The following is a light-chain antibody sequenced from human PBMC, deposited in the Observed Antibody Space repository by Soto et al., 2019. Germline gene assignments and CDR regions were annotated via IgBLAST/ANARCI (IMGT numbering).Light chain of an antibody. CDR3: CLYTASSSV. J-gene: IGLJ3*02. Sequence: QSALTQPRSVSGSPGQSVAISCTATSSDVGGFDFVSWYQQHPGKAHKLVMYDVSKRPSGVPDRFSGARSGDTASLTISGLQAEYEADYYCCLYTASSSVFGVGTTLTVL. V-gene: IGLV2-11*01. CDR2: DVS. CDR1: SSDVGGFDF.